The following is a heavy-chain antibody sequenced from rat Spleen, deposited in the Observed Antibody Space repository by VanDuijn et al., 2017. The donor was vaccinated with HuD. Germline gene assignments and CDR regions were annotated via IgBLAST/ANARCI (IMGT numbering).Heavy chain of an antibody. CDR1: GFTFRNYD. CDR3: TRGGNYDYDH. CDR2: ITNAAGKV. D-gene: IGHD1-10*01. J-gene: IGHJ2*01. Sequence: EVQLVESGGGLVQPGRSLKVSCAASGFTFRNYDMAWLRQAPTKGLEWVASITNAAGKVHYPDSVKGRFTISRDTAQNTLYLQMNSPTSEDTATYYCTRGGNYDYDHWGQGLMVTVSS. V-gene: IGHV5S23*01.